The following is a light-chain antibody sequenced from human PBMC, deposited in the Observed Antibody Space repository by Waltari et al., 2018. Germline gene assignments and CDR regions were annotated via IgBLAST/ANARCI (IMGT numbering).Light chain of an antibody. CDR1: QSITRY. V-gene: IGKV1-39*01. CDR3: QQSFNTPRT. CDR2: TTS. J-gene: IGKJ2*01. Sequence: DIQMTQSPSSLSASVGDRVTITCRASQSITRYLHWYQQKPGKAPKLLIYTTSTLQSDIPSRFSGSGSGTDFTLTISSLQPEDFATYYCQQSFNTPRTFGQGTKLEIK.